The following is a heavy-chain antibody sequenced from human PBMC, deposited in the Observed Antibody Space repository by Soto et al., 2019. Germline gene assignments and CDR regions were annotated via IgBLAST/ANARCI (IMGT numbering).Heavy chain of an antibody. J-gene: IGHJ4*02. V-gene: IGHV4-59*01. CDR2: IYDTGIT. CDR3: ARGRHWLDY. CDR1: GGSISNYY. Sequence: QVQLQESGPGLVKPSETLSLTCTVSGGSISNYYWSWIRQPPGKGLEWIGYIYDTGITNYNHSLQSRVTISVDTYENQFSLRLSSVTAADTALSFCARGRHWLDYWGQGTLVTVSS. D-gene: IGHD6-19*01.